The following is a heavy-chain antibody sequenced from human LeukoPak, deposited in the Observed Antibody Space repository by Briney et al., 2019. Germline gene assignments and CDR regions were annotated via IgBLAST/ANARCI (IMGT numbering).Heavy chain of an antibody. CDR2: INSSSSYI. D-gene: IGHD3-10*01. CDR1: GFTFSSYS. Sequence: GGSLRLSCAASGFTFSSYSMNWVRQAPGKGLEWVSSINSSSSYIYYADSVKGRFTISRDNAKNSLYLQMNSLRAEDTAVYYCARDFRGDMVRGVHYYYGMDVWGQGTTVTVSS. J-gene: IGHJ6*02. V-gene: IGHV3-21*01. CDR3: ARDFRGDMVRGVHYYYGMDV.